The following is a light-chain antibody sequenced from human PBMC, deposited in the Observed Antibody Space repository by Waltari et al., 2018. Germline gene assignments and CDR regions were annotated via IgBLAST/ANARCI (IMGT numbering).Light chain of an antibody. J-gene: IGKJ1*01. CDR3: QRYYSSPRT. Sequence: DIVMTQSPDSLAVSLGERAAINGKSRQSVLHSSNNKNYLAWFQQKPGQPPKLLIYWASTRESGIPDRFSGSGSGTDFTLTISSLQAEDVAVYYCQRYYSSPRTFGQGTKVEIK. CDR2: WAS. V-gene: IGKV4-1*01. CDR1: QSVLHSSNNKNY.